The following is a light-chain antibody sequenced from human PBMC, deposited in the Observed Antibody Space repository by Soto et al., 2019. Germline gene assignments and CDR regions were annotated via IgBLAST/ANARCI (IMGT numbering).Light chain of an antibody. Sequence: VLTQSPATXSXXPXXXXXXXXRASRSISTYLAWYKQKPGQAPRLLIYEALNRATGIPARFSGSGSGTDFTLTISSLEPEYFAVYYCQQRNNWPLTFGGGTKVDIK. CDR1: RSISTY. J-gene: IGKJ4*02. V-gene: IGKV3-11*01. CDR2: EAL. CDR3: QQRNNWPLT.